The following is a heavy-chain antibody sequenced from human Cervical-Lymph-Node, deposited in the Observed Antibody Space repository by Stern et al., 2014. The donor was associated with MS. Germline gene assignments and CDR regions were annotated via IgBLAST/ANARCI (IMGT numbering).Heavy chain of an antibody. V-gene: IGHV1-18*01. CDR2: IMFCNGNT. J-gene: IGHJ3*02. CDR3: ARGLLGSENAFDI. CDR1: GYTFTSYG. Sequence: VQLVESGAEVKKPGASVKVSCKASGYTFTSYGISWVRQAPGPGLEWMGVIMFCNGNTNDTHKHQGSVTMTTDTSTSTAYMELRSRRSDDTAVYYCARGLLGSENAFDIWGQGTMVTVSS. D-gene: IGHD2-15*01.